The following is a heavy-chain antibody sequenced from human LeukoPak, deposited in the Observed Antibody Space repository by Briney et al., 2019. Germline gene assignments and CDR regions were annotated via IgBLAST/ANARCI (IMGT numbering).Heavy chain of an antibody. CDR2: IYNSGSA. D-gene: IGHD6-13*01. CDR3: AREAAVGTGGFDY. CDR1: GGSISAYY. Sequence: PSETPSLTCTVSGGSISAYYWSWIRQPPGKGPEWIGYIYNSGSANYNPALQSRVTILIDTSKKQFSLKVSSVTAADTAVYYCAREAAVGTGGFDYWGQGTLVTVSS. J-gene: IGHJ4*02. V-gene: IGHV4-59*01.